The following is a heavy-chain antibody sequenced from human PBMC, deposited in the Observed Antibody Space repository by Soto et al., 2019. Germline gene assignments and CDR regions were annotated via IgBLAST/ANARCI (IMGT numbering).Heavy chain of an antibody. V-gene: IGHV1-3*04. D-gene: IGHD3-16*01. CDR3: ARGGGHAFDI. J-gene: IGHJ3*02. CDR1: GYTFTSNS. CDR2: INTGTGDT. Sequence: QVQLVQSGAEMKKPGASVKVSCKASGYTFTSNSVHWVRQAPGQSLEWMGWINTGTGDTTYSQKFQGRVTITRDTSATTAYMELSSLNSEDTAVYYWARGGGHAFDIWGQGTMVTVSS.